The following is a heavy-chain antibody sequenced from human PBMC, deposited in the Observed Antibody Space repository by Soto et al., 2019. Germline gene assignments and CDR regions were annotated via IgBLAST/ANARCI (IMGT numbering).Heavy chain of an antibody. CDR1: GFSFRSFY. J-gene: IGHJ4*02. D-gene: IGHD3-10*01. CDR2: ISPSSSFL. CDR3: ARVGTDYGSGSPYYSDY. Sequence: GGSLRLSCAASGFSFRSFYMIWVRQAPGRWLEWVSSISPSSSFLNYADSVKGRFTISRDNAKSSVNLQMNSLRDEDTAVYYCARVGTDYGSGSPYYSDYWGQGTLVTVSS. V-gene: IGHV3-21*06.